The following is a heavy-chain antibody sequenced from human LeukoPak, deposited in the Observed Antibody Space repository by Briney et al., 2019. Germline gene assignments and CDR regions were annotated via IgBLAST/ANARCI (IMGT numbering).Heavy chain of an antibody. CDR3: AKDLPVVVVAATLFDY. J-gene: IGHJ4*02. Sequence: GGSLRLSCAASGFTFSSYAMSWVRQAPGKGLEWVSAISGSGGSTYYADSVKGRFTISRDNSKNTLYLQMNSLRAEDTAVYYCAKDLPVVVVAATLFDYWGQGTLVTVSP. D-gene: IGHD2-15*01. V-gene: IGHV3-23*01. CDR2: ISGSGGST. CDR1: GFTFSSYA.